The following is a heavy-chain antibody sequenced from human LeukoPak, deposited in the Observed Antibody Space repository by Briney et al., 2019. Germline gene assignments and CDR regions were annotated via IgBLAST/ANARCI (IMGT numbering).Heavy chain of an antibody. CDR2: ISTSSSTI. V-gene: IGHV3-48*01. J-gene: IGHJ4*02. Sequence: GGSLRLSCAASEFTFGSYSMNWVRQAPGKGLEWVSYISTSSSTIYYADSVKGRFTISRDNAKNSLYLQMNSLRAEDTAVYYCARGRGIYGSRGYTFDYWGQGTLVTVSS. CDR3: ARGRGIYGSRGYTFDY. D-gene: IGHD3-22*01. CDR1: EFTFGSYS.